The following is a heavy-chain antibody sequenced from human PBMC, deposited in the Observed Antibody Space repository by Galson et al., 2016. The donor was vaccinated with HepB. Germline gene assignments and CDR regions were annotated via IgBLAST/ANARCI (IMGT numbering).Heavy chain of an antibody. Sequence: SLRLSCAASGFTFSSHAMHWVRQTPGKGLEWVAVTSYGGSYADSVKGRFTISRDNSKNTLYLQMDSLRPEDTAVYYWARSMIQGAPANVDYWGQGTLVTVSS. D-gene: IGHD3-10*01. J-gene: IGHJ4*02. CDR3: ARSMIQGAPANVDY. CDR2: TSYGGS. CDR1: GFTFSSHA. V-gene: IGHV3-30*04.